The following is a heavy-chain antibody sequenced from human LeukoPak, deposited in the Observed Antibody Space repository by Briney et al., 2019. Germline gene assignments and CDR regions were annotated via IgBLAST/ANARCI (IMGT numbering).Heavy chain of an antibody. D-gene: IGHD6-13*01. V-gene: IGHV4-59*08. CDR2: IYYSGST. Sequence: PSETLSLTCTVSGGSISSYYWSWIRQPPGKGLEWIGYIYYSGSTNYNPSLKSRVTISVDTSKNQFSLKLSSVTAADTAVYYCARHSPLAAEDFDYWGQGTLVTVSS. CDR1: GGSISSYY. CDR3: ARHSPLAAEDFDY. J-gene: IGHJ4*02.